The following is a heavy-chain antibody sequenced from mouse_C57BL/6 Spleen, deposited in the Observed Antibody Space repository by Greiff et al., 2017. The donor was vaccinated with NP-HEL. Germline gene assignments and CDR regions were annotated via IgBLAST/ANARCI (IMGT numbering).Heavy chain of an antibody. CDR1: GFTFSSYA. V-gene: IGHV5-9-1*02. D-gene: IGHD1-1*01. CDR3: TRFGSCYDDGMDY. Sequence: EVKLVESGAGLVKPGGSLKLSCAASGFTFSSYAMSWVRQTPEKRLEWVAYISSGGDYIYYADTVKGRYTISKDNARNTLYLQMSSLQSEDTAMYYCTRFGSCYDDGMDYWGQGTSVTVSS. CDR2: ISSGGDYI. J-gene: IGHJ4*01.